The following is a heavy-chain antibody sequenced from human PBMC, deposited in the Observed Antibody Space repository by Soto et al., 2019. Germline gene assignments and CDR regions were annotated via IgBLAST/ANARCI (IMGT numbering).Heavy chain of an antibody. CDR1: GGSVSSGSYY. CDR3: ARAYSGGRYFDY. Sequence: QVQLQESGPGLVKPSETLSLTCTVSGGSVSSGSYYWSWIRQPPGKGLEWIGYIYYSGSANYNPRLESRVTISVDTSKNQFSLRLSSVTAADTAVYYCARAYSGGRYFDYWGQGTLVTVSS. D-gene: IGHD2-21*01. J-gene: IGHJ4*02. CDR2: IYYSGSA. V-gene: IGHV4-61*01.